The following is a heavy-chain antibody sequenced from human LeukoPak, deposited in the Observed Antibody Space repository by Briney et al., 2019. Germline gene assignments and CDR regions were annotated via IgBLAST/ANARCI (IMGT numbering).Heavy chain of an antibody. CDR1: GYSFTSFD. D-gene: IGHD1-14*01. V-gene: IGHV1-8*01. Sequence: ASLNVSCKASGYSFTSFDINWVRQAPGQGLEGMGWMNPNSGNTGYVEKFQGRVSMTRNTSINTAYMELSSLRSDDTDIYYCARLNRYYYGMDVWGQGTTVTVSS. CDR2: MNPNSGNT. CDR3: ARLNRYYYGMDV. J-gene: IGHJ6*02.